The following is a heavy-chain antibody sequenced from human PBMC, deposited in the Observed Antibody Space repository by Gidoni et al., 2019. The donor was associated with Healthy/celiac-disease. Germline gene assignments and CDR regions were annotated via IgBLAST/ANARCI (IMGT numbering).Heavy chain of an antibody. CDR2: IYYSGST. V-gene: IGHV4-31*01. D-gene: IGHD3-16*02. Sequence: QVQLQESGPGLVKPSQTLSLTCTVSGGSISSGGYYWSWIRQHPGKGLEWIGYIYYSGSTYYNPSLKSPVTISVDTSKNQFSLKLSSVTAADTAVYYCASTVSPYYDYVWGSYRYDAFDIWGQGTMVTVSS. CDR1: GGSISSGGYY. J-gene: IGHJ3*02. CDR3: ASTVSPYYDYVWGSYRYDAFDI.